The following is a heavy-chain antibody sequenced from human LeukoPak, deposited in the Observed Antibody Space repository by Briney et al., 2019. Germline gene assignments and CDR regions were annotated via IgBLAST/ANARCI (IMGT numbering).Heavy chain of an antibody. CDR1: GFTFSSHA. CDR2: ISYDGSNK. D-gene: IGHD6-13*01. V-gene: IGHV3-30-3*01. J-gene: IGHJ4*02. CDR3: ARDFIAAAANYYFDY. Sequence: PGGSLRLSCAASGFTFSSHAMHWVRQAPGKGLEWVAVISYDGSNKYYADSVKGRFTISRDNSKNTLYLQMNSLRAEDTAVYYCARDFIAAAANYYFDYWGQGTLVTVSS.